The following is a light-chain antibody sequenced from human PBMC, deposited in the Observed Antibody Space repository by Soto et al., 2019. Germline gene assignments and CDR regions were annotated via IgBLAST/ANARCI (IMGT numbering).Light chain of an antibody. J-gene: IGKJ5*01. V-gene: IGKV1-16*01. Sequence: DIQMTQSPSSLSASVGERVTITCQASQDITNYLNWYQQKPGKAPKLLIYAASSLQTGVPSRFSGSGSGTEFTLTISSLQPEDFATYYCHQYNTYPLTFGQGTRLEIK. CDR1: QDITNY. CDR2: AAS. CDR3: HQYNTYPLT.